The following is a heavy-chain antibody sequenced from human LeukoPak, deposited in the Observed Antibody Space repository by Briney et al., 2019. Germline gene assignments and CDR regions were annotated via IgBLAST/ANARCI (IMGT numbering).Heavy chain of an antibody. CDR1: SGSISSSNYY. J-gene: IGHJ6*03. CDR3: ARDGCGGSCFHYYYYYMDV. Sequence: PSETLSLTCTVSSGSISSSNYYWSWIRQPAGKGPEWIGRISTIGITNYNPSLNSRVTISIDTSKNQFSLKLSSVTAADTAVYYCARDGCGGSCFHYYYYYMDVWGKGTTVTISS. CDR2: ISTIGIT. D-gene: IGHD2-15*01. V-gene: IGHV4-61*02.